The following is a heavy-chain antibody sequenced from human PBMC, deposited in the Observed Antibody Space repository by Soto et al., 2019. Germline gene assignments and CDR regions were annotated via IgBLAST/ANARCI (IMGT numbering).Heavy chain of an antibody. V-gene: IGHV4-39*01. J-gene: IGHJ4*02. D-gene: IGHD6-19*01. CDR3: ATQWLAHFDY. CDR2: IYYSGST. CDR1: GCSISSSSYY. Sequence: SETLSLTCTFSGCSISSSSYYWGWIRQPPGKGLEWIGSIYYSGSTYYNPSLKSRVTISVDTSKNQFSLKLSSVTAADTAVYYCATQWLAHFDYWGQGTLVTVSS.